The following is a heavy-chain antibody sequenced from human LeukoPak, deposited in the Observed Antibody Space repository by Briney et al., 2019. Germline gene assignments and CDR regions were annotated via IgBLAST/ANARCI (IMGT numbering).Heavy chain of an antibody. V-gene: IGHV3-21*01. Sequence: GGSRSLSCAASGFTFSSYSMNWVRQAPGKWLGWVSSISSSSSYIYYADSVKGRFTISRDNAKNSLYLQMNSLRAEDTAVYYCARWDRFHGVWGQGTLVTVSS. CDR2: ISSSSSYI. CDR1: GFTFSSYS. CDR3: ARWDRFHGV. J-gene: IGHJ4*02. D-gene: IGHD1-14*01.